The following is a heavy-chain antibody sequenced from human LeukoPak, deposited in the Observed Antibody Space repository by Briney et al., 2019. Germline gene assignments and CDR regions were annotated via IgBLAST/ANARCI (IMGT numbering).Heavy chain of an antibody. D-gene: IGHD3-3*01. CDR3: ARVRVDFWSGYYPYYYYYMDV. Sequence: GGSLRLSCAASGFTFSSYWMHWVRQAPGKGLVWVSRINSDGSSTSYADSVKGRFTISRDNAKNTLYLQMNSLRAEDTAVYYCARVRVDFWSGYYPYYYYYMDVWGKGTTVTVSS. CDR1: GFTFSSYW. CDR2: INSDGSST. V-gene: IGHV3-74*01. J-gene: IGHJ6*03.